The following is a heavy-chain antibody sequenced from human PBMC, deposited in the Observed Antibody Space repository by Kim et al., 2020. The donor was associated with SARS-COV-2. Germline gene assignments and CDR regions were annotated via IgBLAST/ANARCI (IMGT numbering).Heavy chain of an antibody. J-gene: IGHJ3*02. V-gene: IGHV3-7*01. Sequence: GGSLRLSCAASGFTFSSYWMTWVRQAPGKGLEWVAIIKQDGNKKYYVDSVKGRFTISRDNAKNSLYLQMNSLRAEDTAVYYCARDGDLYSSGKDAFDIWGQGTMVTVSS. CDR2: IKQDGNKK. CDR1: GFTFSSYW. D-gene: IGHD6-19*01. CDR3: ARDGDLYSSGKDAFDI.